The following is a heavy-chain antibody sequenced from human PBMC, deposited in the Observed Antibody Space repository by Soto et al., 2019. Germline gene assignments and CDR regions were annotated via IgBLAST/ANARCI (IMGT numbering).Heavy chain of an antibody. CDR1: SGSFSGYY. CDR2: ISQSGNT. J-gene: IGHJ4*02. CDR3: ARAPKVSGSSQTRPDF. V-gene: IGHV4-34*01. Sequence: SETLSLTCSIYSGSFSGYYWSWTRQPPGKGLEWIGEISQSGNTNYSPSLKSRVSISIDTSKKQFSLNLASVSAADTAVYYCARAPKVSGSSQTRPDFWGQGTLVTVSS. D-gene: IGHD6-6*01.